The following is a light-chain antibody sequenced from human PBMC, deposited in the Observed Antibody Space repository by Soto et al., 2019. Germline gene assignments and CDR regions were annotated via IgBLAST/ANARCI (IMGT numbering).Light chain of an antibody. CDR3: LQDINYPWT. Sequence: IPLTQSPSTLSASIGDRVTLTCRASQSISRWLAWYQQKSGTAPKLLIYKASTLQSGVPPRFSGSGSGTDFTLAISSLQPEDSATYYCLQDINYPWTFGQGTKVDIK. CDR2: KAS. CDR1: QSISRW. J-gene: IGKJ1*01. V-gene: IGKV1-5*03.